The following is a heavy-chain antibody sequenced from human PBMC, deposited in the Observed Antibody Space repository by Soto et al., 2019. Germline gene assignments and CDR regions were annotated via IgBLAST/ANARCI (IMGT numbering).Heavy chain of an antibody. V-gene: IGHV4-59*02. CDR2: IYFSGST. D-gene: IGHD3-10*01. CDR3: ARGGSYFDS. CDR1: GGSVSPHY. Sequence: QVQLQESGPGLVKPSETLSLTCTVSGGSVSPHYWSWIRQPPGMRLEWIGYIYFSGSTNYNPSLKSRVTRSVDTSKNQFSLRLTSVTAADTAVYYCARGGSYFDSWGQGTLVTVSS. J-gene: IGHJ4*02.